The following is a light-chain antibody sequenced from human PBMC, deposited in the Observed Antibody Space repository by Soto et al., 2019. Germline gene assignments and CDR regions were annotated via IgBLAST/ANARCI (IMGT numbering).Light chain of an antibody. CDR1: NIGSKS. CDR3: QVWDSSSDHWV. CDR2: YDS. Sequence: SYELTQPPSVSVAPGKTARITCWGNNIGSKSVHWYQQKPGQAPVLVIYYDSDRPSGIPERFSGSNSGNTATLTISRVEAGDEADYYCQVWDSSSDHWVFGGGTKRTVL. J-gene: IGLJ2*01. V-gene: IGLV3-21*04.